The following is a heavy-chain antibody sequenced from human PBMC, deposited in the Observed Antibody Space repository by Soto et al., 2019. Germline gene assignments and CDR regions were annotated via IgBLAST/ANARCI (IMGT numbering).Heavy chain of an antibody. CDR2: IYYSGST. J-gene: IGHJ4*02. D-gene: IGHD3-3*01. V-gene: IGHV4-59*01. CDR1: GGSIISYY. Sequence: SETLSLTCTVSGGSIISYYWSWIRQPPGKGLEWIGYIYYSGSTNYNPSLKSRVTISVDTSKNQFSLKLSSVTAADTAVYYCARGDQTTIFGVVITYYFDYWGQGTLVTVSS. CDR3: ARGDQTTIFGVVITYYFDY.